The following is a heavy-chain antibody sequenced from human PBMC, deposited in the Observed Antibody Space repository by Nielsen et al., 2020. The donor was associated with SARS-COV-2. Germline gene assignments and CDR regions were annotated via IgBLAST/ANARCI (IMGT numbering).Heavy chain of an antibody. V-gene: IGHV4-34*01. Sequence: GSLRLSCAVYGGSFSGYYWSWIRQPPGKGLEWIGEINHSGSTNYNPSLKSRVTISVDTSKNQFSLKLSSVTAADTAVYYCARGHTQLYPLAWYFDLWGRGTLATVSS. CDR2: INHSGST. CDR1: GGSFSGYY. CDR3: ARGHTQLYPLAWYFDL. J-gene: IGHJ2*01. D-gene: IGHD2-8*01.